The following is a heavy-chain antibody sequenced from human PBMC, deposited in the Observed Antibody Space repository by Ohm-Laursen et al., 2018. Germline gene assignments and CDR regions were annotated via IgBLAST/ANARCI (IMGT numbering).Heavy chain of an antibody. J-gene: IGHJ2*01. D-gene: IGHD1-14*01. CDR3: AKLKTNLDWYFDL. Sequence: GTLSLTCTVSGGSISSYYWSWIRQPPGKGLEYIGYLSYSGSTNYNPSLKSRVTISLDTSKNQLSLKVTSVTAADTAIYYCAKLKTNLDWYFDLWGRGTLVTVSS. V-gene: IGHV4-59*01. CDR1: GGSISSYY. CDR2: LSYSGST.